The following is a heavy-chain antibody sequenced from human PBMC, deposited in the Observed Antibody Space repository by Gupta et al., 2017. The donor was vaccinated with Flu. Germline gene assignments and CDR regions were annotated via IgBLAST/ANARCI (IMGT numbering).Heavy chain of an antibody. CDR1: GFTFSSYG. CDR3: ARDIAADFWSGYGLGWFDP. CDR2: IWYDGSNK. J-gene: IGHJ5*02. D-gene: IGHD3-3*01. V-gene: IGHV3-33*01. Sequence: QVQLVESGGGVVQPGRSLRLSCAASGFTFSSYGMHWVRQAPGQGLEWVAVIWYDGSNKYYADSVKGRFTISRDNSKNTLYLQMNSLRAEDTAVYYCARDIAADFWSGYGLGWFDPWGQGTLVTVSS.